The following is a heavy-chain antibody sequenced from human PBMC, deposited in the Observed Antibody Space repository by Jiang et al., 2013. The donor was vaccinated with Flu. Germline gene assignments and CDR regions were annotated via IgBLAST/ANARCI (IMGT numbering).Heavy chain of an antibody. CDR3: ARRVSSIWYPTGLHLDF. Sequence: SGAEVKKPGESLRISCKTSGYKFSDYWIAWVRQIPGKGLDWMGMINPGNLAIRHSSSIPGQVSISVDSSVNTAYLQWSALRTSDTGVYYCARRVSSIWYPTGLHLDFWGQGSLVTVSS. CDR2: INPGNLAI. CDR1: GYKFSDYW. D-gene: IGHD2-2*01. J-gene: IGHJ4*02. V-gene: IGHV5-51*01.